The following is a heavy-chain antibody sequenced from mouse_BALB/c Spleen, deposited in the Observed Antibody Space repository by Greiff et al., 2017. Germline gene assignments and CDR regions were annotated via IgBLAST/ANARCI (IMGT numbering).Heavy chain of an antibody. J-gene: IGHJ4*01. CDR2: INPSTGYT. CDR1: GYTFTSYW. V-gene: IGHV1-7*01. Sequence: QVQLQQSGAELAKPGASVKMSCKASGYTFTSYWMHWVKQRPGQGLEWIGYINPSTGYTEYNQKFKDKATLTADKSSSTAYMQLSSLTSEDSAVYDCAIYYSSSYAMDYWGQGTSVTVSS. D-gene: IGHD1-1*01. CDR3: AIYYSSSYAMDY.